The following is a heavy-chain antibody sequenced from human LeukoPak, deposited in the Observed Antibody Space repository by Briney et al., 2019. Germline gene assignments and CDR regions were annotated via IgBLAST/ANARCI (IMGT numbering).Heavy chain of an antibody. CDR2: INSDGGNT. Sequence: GGSLRLSCAASGFTFSSYWMHWVRQAPGKGLVWVSRINSDGGNTMYADSVKGRFTISRDNAKNTLYLQMNSLRAEDTAVYFCAKRGVVIRGLLVIGLHTEAYYFDSWGQGILVTVSS. D-gene: IGHD3-10*01. V-gene: IGHV3-74*03. CDR1: GFTFSSYW. J-gene: IGHJ4*02. CDR3: AKRGVVIRGLLVIGLHTEAYYFDS.